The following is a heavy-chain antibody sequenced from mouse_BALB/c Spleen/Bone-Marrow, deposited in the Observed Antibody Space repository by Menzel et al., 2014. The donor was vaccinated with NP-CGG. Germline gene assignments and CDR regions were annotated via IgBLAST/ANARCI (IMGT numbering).Heavy chain of an antibody. CDR3: ARSTWSYYNGMDY. J-gene: IGHJ4*01. Sequence: EVMLVESGGGLVQPGGSRKLTRAASGFTFSNFGIHWVRQAPEKGLEWVAYISGVSSTIYYADTVKGRFTISRDNPKNTLFLQMTSLRSEDTAMYYCARSTWSYYNGMDYWGQGTSVTVSS. D-gene: IGHD1-1*01. V-gene: IGHV5-17*02. CDR1: GFTFSNFG. CDR2: ISGVSSTI.